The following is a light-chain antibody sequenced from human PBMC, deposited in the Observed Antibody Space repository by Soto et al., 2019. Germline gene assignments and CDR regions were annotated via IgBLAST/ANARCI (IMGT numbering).Light chain of an antibody. J-gene: IGKJ1*01. CDR1: QSVNNNY. Sequence: EIVLTQSPGTLSLSPGERATLSCRASQSVNNNYLAWYQQKPGQAPRLLIYGASNRATGIPDRFSGSGSGTDFTLTISRLEPEDFAVYYCQQYGSSPQTFGQGTKVEIK. CDR3: QQYGSSPQT. CDR2: GAS. V-gene: IGKV3-20*01.